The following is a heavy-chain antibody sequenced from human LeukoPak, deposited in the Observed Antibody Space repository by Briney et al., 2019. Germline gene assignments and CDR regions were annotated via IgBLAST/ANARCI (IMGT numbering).Heavy chain of an antibody. CDR2: INAGNGNT. V-gene: IGHV1-3*01. CDR1: GYTFTSYA. CDR3: AREGGCSGYDGPAGDY. D-gene: IGHD5-12*01. J-gene: IGHJ4*02. Sequence: GASVKVSCKASGYTFTSYAMHWVRQAPGQRLEWMGWINAGNGNTIYSQKFQGRVTITRDTSASTAYMELSSVRSEDTAVYYCAREGGCSGYDGPAGDYWGQGTLVTVSS.